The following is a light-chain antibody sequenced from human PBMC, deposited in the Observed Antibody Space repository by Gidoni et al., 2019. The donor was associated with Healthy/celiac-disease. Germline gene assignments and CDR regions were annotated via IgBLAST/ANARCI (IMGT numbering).Light chain of an antibody. CDR3: QSADRSDTSVV. V-gene: IGLV3-25*03. J-gene: IGLJ2*01. Sequence: SYELTQPPSVSVSPGQTARITCSGDAFPRQYAYWYQQKPGQAPVLVISKDNERPSGIPERFSGASSGTTGTLTISGVQAEDEADYYCQSADRSDTSVVFGGGTKLXVL. CDR1: AFPRQY. CDR2: KDN.